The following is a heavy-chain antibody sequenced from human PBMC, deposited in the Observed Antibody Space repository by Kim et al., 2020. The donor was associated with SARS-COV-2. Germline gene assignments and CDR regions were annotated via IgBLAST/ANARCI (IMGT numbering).Heavy chain of an antibody. J-gene: IGHJ3*02. CDR3: ARCCGYSYGLGSVIDAFDI. D-gene: IGHD5-18*01. CDR2: ISAYNGNT. Sequence: ASVKVSCKASGYTFTSYGISWVRQAPGQGLEWMGWISAYNGNTNYAQKLQGRVTMTTDTSTSTAYMELRSLRSDDTAVYYCARCCGYSYGLGSVIDAFDIWGQGTMVTVSS. V-gene: IGHV1-18*01. CDR1: GYTFTSYG.